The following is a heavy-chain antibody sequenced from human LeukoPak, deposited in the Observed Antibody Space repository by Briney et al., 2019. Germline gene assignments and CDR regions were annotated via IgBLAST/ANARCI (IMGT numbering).Heavy chain of an antibody. Sequence: PGGSLRLSCAASGFIFSNYWMSWVRQAPGKGLEWVANIRQDGSEKHYVDSMKGRFTISRDNAKNSLYLQMNSLRAEDTAVYYCARVEGSGSYYGYYYYMDVWGKGTTVTVSS. CDR2: IRQDGSEK. J-gene: IGHJ6*03. CDR3: ARVEGSGSYYGYYYYMDV. D-gene: IGHD3-10*01. V-gene: IGHV3-7*01. CDR1: GFIFSNYW.